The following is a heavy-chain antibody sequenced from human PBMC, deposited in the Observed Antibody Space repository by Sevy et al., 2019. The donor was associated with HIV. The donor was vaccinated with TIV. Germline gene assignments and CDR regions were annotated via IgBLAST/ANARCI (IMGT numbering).Heavy chain of an antibody. D-gene: IGHD3-3*01. V-gene: IGHV3-74*01. J-gene: IGHJ3*02. Sequence: GGSLRLSCAASGFTFSSYWMHWVRQAPGKGLVWVSRINSDGSSTSYADSVKGRFTISRDNAKNTLYLQMNSLRAEDTGVYYWARVSYDFWSGYFDAFDIWGQGTMVTVSS. CDR1: GFTFSSYW. CDR3: ARVSYDFWSGYFDAFDI. CDR2: INSDGSST.